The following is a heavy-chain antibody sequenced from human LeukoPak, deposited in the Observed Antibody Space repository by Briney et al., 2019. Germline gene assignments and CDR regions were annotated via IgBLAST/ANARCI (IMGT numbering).Heavy chain of an antibody. CDR2: VNHSGGT. Sequence: PSETLSLTCVVYGGSFSGYYWNWIRQPPGKGLEWIGEVNHSGGTNYNPSLKSRVTISVDTSKNQFSLKLSSVTAADTAVYYCARDEMGTAYWGQGTLVTVSS. CDR1: GGSFSGYY. CDR3: ARDEMGTAY. D-gene: IGHD5-24*01. J-gene: IGHJ4*02. V-gene: IGHV4-34*01.